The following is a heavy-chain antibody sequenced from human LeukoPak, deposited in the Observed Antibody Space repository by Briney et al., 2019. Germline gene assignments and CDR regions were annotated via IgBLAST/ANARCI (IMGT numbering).Heavy chain of an antibody. D-gene: IGHD3-10*01. J-gene: IGHJ6*02. V-gene: IGHV4-61*01. CDR1: GYPISSGYY. CDR2: IYYSGST. Sequence: SETLSLTCTVSGYPISSGYYWSWIRQPPGKGLEWIGYIYYSGSTNYNPSLKSRVTISVDTSKNQFSLKLTSVTAADTAVYYCARASYYASGTYMDVWGQGTTVTVSS. CDR3: ARASYYASGTYMDV.